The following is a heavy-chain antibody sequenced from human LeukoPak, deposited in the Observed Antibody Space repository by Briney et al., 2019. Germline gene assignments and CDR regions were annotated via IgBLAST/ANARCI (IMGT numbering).Heavy chain of an antibody. V-gene: IGHV3-30*18. Sequence: GGSLRLSCAASGFTFCGYGMHWVRQAPGRGLEWVAVISYDGSNKYYADSVKGRFTISRDNSKNTLYLQMNSLRAEDTAVYYCAKDRGSSSPVDYWGQGTLVTVSS. D-gene: IGHD6-13*01. CDR3: AKDRGSSSPVDY. CDR2: ISYDGSNK. J-gene: IGHJ4*02. CDR1: GFTFCGYG.